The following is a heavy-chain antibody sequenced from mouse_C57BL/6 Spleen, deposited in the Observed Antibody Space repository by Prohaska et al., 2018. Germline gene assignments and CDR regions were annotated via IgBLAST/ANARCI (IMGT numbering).Heavy chain of an antibody. J-gene: IGHJ2*01. D-gene: IGHD1-1*01. V-gene: IGHV1-15*01. CDR2: IDPETGGT. Sequence: GAELVRPGASVTLSCKASGYTFTDYEMHWVKQTPVHGLEWIGAIDPETGGTAYNQKFKGKAILTADKSSSTAYMELRSLTSEDSAVYYCTRGLLRDYWGQGTTLTVSS. CDR1: GYTFTDYE. CDR3: TRGLLRDY.